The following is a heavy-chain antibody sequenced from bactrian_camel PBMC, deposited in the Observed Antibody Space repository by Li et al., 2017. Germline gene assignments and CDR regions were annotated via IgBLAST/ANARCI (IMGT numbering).Heavy chain of an antibody. V-gene: IGHV3S53*01. CDR3: VATVIRAASCPNSPNSYMH. CDR1: TFPFATD. J-gene: IGHJ4*01. D-gene: IGHD4*01. CDR2: ITIDGTT. Sequence: HVQLVESGGGSVLTGETLRLSCTPSTFPFATDMGWYRQAPGNECEMVSDITIDGTTRYAESVKGRFTISQANSKNTMSLQMNDLKPEDTAVYYCVATVIRAASCPNSPNSYMHWGQGTQVTVS.